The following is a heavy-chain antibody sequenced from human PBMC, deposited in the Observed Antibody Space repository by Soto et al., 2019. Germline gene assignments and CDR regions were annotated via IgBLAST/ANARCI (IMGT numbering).Heavy chain of an antibody. CDR3: ARERRGDIVVVPAAPRWFDT. J-gene: IGHJ5*02. D-gene: IGHD2-2*01. V-gene: IGHV4-31*03. CDR1: GGSISSGGYY. Sequence: LSLTCTVSGGSISSGGYYWSWIRQHPGKGLEWIGYIYYSGSTYYNPSLKSRVTISVDTSKNQFSLKLSSVTAADTAVYYCARERRGDIVVVPAAPRWFDTWGQGTLVTVSS. CDR2: IYYSGST.